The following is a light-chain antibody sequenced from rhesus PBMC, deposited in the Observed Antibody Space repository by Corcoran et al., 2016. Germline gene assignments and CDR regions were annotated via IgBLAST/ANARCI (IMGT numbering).Light chain of an antibody. V-gene: IGKV1-22*01. CDR2: KAS. J-gene: IGKJ2*01. CDR1: QSISSW. CDR3: KQYSSSPYS. Sequence: DIQMTQSPSSLSASVGDTVTITCRASQSISSWLAWYQQKPGKTPKLLIYKASTLQSGVPSRFSGSGSGTDFTLTNSSRQSEDFATYYCKQYSSSPYSFGQGTKVEIK.